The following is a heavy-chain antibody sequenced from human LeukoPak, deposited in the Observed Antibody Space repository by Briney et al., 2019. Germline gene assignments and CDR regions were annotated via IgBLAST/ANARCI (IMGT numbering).Heavy chain of an antibody. CDR2: INGDGRII. V-gene: IGHV3-74*03. CDR1: GFTFSSNW. D-gene: IGHD7-27*01. CDR3: AKVWAGDRYFDY. J-gene: IGHJ4*02. Sequence: PGGSLRLSCAASGFTFSSNWMHWVRQAPGKGLVWISRINGDGRIIEHAESVKGRFTISRNNADNTLHLQMNSLRVEDTAVYYCAKVWAGDRYFDYWGQGTLVTVSS.